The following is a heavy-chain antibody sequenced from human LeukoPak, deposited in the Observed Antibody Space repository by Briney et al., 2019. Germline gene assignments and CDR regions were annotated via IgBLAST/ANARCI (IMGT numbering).Heavy chain of an antibody. V-gene: IGHV4-39*01. D-gene: IGHD4-17*01. CDR3: VRHEYYGDYFFAY. Sequence: PSETLSLTCTVSGGSISTSSYYWGWTRQPPGKGLEWIGSIYYDGSTYYNASLKSRVTISLDTSKNQFSLKLSSVTAADTAVYYCVRHEYYGDYFFAYWGQGTLVTVSS. CDR2: IYYDGST. J-gene: IGHJ4*02. CDR1: GGSISTSSYY.